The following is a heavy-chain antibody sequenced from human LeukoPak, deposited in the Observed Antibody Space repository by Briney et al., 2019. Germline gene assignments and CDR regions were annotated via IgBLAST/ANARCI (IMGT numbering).Heavy chain of an antibody. CDR2: IYYSGST. V-gene: IGHV4-59*01. J-gene: IGHJ4*02. Sequence: SETLSLTCTVSGGSISSYYWSWIRQPPGKGLEWIGYIYYSGSTNYNPSLKSRVTISVDTSKSQFSLKLSSVTAADTAVYYCARKRVGATAFDYWGQGTLVTVSS. D-gene: IGHD1-26*01. CDR3: ARKRVGATAFDY. CDR1: GGSISSYY.